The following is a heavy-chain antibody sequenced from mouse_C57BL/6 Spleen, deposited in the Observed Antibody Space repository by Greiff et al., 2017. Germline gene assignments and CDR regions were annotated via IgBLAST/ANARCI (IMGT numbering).Heavy chain of an antibody. CDR2: IDPSDSHT. D-gene: IGHD2-5*01. Sequence: QVQLQQPGAELVMPGASVKLSCKASGYTFTSYWMHWVKQRPGQGLEWIGEIDPSDSHTNYNQKFKGKSTLTVDKSSSTAYMQLSSLTSEDSAVYYCATYYSNQKRYFDYWGQGTTLTVAS. CDR3: ATYYSNQKRYFDY. J-gene: IGHJ2*01. CDR1: GYTFTSYW. V-gene: IGHV1-69*01.